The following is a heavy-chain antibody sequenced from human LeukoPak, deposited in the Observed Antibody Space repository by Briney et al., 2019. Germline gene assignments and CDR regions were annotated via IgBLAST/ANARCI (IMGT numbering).Heavy chain of an antibody. CDR2: INPNSGGT. Sequence: ASVKVSCKASGYTFTGYYMHWVRQAPGQGLEWMGWINPNSGGTNYAQKFQGWVTMTRDTSISTAYMELSRLRSDDTAVYYCARDKTGTTWGPTNMDVWGKGTTVTVSS. CDR1: GYTFTGYY. D-gene: IGHD1-7*01. CDR3: ARDKTGTTWGPTNMDV. V-gene: IGHV1-2*04. J-gene: IGHJ6*03.